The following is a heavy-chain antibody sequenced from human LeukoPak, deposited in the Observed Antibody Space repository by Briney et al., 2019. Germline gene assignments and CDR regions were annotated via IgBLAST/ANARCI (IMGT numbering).Heavy chain of an antibody. D-gene: IGHD4-23*01. CDR1: GFTFSSYW. V-gene: IGHV3-74*01. Sequence: GGSLRLSCAASGFTFSSYWMNWVRQGPGKGRVWVSRIVSDGSNTNYADSVKARFTISRDNAKNTLYLQMNSLRVEDTAVYYCARGRPHGNDYWGQGTLVTVSS. CDR2: IVSDGSNT. J-gene: IGHJ4*02. CDR3: ARGRPHGNDY.